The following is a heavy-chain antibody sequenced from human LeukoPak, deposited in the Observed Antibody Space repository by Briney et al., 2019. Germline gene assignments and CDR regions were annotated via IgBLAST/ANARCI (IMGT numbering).Heavy chain of an antibody. CDR1: GGSISGYY. CDR2: IYYSGST. J-gene: IGHJ6*03. CDR3: ARVSSVWIKDYYYYMDV. D-gene: IGHD5-12*01. Sequence: SETLSLTCTVSGGSISGYYWSWIRQPPGKGLEWSGYIYYSGSTNYNPSLKSRVTISADTSKNQFSLNLSSVTAADTAVYYCARVSSVWIKDYYYYMDVWGKGTTVTVSS. V-gene: IGHV4-59*01.